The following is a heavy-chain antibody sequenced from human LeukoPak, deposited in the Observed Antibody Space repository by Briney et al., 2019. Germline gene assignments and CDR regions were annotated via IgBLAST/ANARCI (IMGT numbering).Heavy chain of an antibody. D-gene: IGHD1-1*01. CDR2: IGSSGSTI. CDR3: ARALTTWDTDAFDI. V-gene: IGHV3-11*01. J-gene: IGHJ3*02. CDR1: GFTFSDYY. Sequence: GGSLRLSCAASGFTFSDYYMSWLRQAPGKGLEWVSYIGSSGSTIYYADSVKGRFTISRDNAKNSLYLQMNSLRAEDTAVYYCARALTTWDTDAFDIWGQGTMVTVSS.